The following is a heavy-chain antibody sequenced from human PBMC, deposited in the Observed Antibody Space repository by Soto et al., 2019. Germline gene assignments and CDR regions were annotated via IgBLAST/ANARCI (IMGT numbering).Heavy chain of an antibody. Sequence: SETLSLTCAVYCGSFSGYYWSWLRQPPGKGLEWIGEINQSGSTNYNPSLKSRVTISIDTSKNQFSLKVSSVTAADTAVYYCARGLNYVVYWGQGTLVTVSS. CDR2: INQSGST. D-gene: IGHD3-16*01. V-gene: IGHV4-34*01. CDR3: ARGLNYVVY. J-gene: IGHJ4*02. CDR1: CGSFSGYY.